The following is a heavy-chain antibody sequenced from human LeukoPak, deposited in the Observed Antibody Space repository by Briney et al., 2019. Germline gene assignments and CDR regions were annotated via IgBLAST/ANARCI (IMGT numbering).Heavy chain of an antibody. CDR2: TYYRSKWYN. V-gene: IGHV6-1*01. Sequence: SQTLSLTCAISGDSVSSNSAAWNWIRQSPSRGLEWLGRTYYRSKWYNDYAVSVKSRITINPDTSKNQFSLQLNSVTPEDTAVYYCARVWGYYGSGSYRYYFDYWGQGTLVTVSS. CDR1: GDSVSSNSAA. D-gene: IGHD3-10*01. CDR3: ARVWGYYGSGSYRYYFDY. J-gene: IGHJ4*02.